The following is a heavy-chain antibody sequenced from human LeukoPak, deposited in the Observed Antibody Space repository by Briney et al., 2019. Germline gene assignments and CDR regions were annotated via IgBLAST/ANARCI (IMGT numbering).Heavy chain of an antibody. Sequence: PGGSLRVSCTASGFSFSTFAMSWVRQAPGKGLEWVSTITGGSGAKYYADSVKGRFTISRDNSKDTLYLQMHSLRAEDTAVYFCAKDTPLTTYTSGWSSNSFDYWGQGTLVAVSS. CDR2: ITGGSGAK. J-gene: IGHJ4*02. CDR1: GFSFSTFA. D-gene: IGHD6-19*01. CDR3: AKDTPLTTYTSGWSSNSFDY. V-gene: IGHV3-23*01.